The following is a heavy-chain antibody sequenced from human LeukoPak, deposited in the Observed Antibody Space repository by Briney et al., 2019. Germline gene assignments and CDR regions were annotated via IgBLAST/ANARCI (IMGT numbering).Heavy chain of an antibody. J-gene: IGHJ4*02. D-gene: IGHD3-10*01. CDR3: ARGPYYSPYYFDY. CDR1: GLTFSSHW. Sequence: GGSLRLSCAASGLTFSSHWMHWVRQAPGKGLVWVSRITNDGSSTTYADSVKGRFTISRDNAKNMLYLQVNSLRAEDTAVYYCARGPYYSPYYFDYWGQGTWSPSPQ. V-gene: IGHV3-74*01. CDR2: ITNDGSST.